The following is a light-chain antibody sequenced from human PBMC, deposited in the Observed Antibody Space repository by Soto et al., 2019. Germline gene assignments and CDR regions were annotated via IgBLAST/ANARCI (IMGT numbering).Light chain of an antibody. V-gene: IGKV1-39*01. CDR3: QQGYSNPWT. Sequence: DIQMTQSPSSLSASVGDRVTITCRASRSVNTYLHWYQQKAGQAPKLLIYAASNLQSGVPSRFSGRGSGTDFTLTVESLQPEDFATYYCQQGYSNPWTFGQGTKVDIK. CDR2: AAS. J-gene: IGKJ1*01. CDR1: RSVNTY.